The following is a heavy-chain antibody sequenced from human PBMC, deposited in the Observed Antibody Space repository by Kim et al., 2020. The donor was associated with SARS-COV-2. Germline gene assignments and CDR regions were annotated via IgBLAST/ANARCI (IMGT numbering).Heavy chain of an antibody. V-gene: IGHV3-21*01. CDR1: GFTFSSYS. D-gene: IGHD3-22*01. CDR2: ISSSSSYI. CDR3: ARDSRYYYDSSGYYYAEYFQH. J-gene: IGHJ1*01. Sequence: GGSPRLSCAASGFTFSSYSMNWVRQAPGKGLEWVSSISSSSSYIYYADSVKGRFTISRDNAKNSLYLQMNSLRAEDTAVYYCARDSRYYYDSSGYYYAEYFQHWGQGTLVTVSS.